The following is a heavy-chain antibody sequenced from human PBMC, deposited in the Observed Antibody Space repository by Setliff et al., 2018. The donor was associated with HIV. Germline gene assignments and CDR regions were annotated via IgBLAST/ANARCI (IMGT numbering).Heavy chain of an antibody. D-gene: IGHD6-19*01. J-gene: IGHJ4*02. V-gene: IGHV3-72*01. CDR1: GFIISDHH. CDR3: TKDHLSGWASDC. Sequence: PGGSLRLSCVGTGFIISDHHMDWFRQAPGKGLEWVGRIRYKGRSSTTEYAASVKGRFSISRDDSRNSVYLQMNSLRVEDTAMYYCTKDHLSGWASDCWGQGTLVTVSS. CDR2: IRYKGRSSTT.